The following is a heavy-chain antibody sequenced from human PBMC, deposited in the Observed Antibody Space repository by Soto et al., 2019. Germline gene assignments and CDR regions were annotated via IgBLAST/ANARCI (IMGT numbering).Heavy chain of an antibody. V-gene: IGHV1-18*01. D-gene: IGHD2-15*01. J-gene: IGHJ4*02. CDR3: ARDIGVVVAATTHY. CDR2: ISAYNGNT. CDR1: GYTFTSYG. Sequence: QVQLVQSGAEVKKPGASVKVSCKASGYTFTSYGISWVRQAPGQGLEWMGWISAYNGNTNYARKLQGRVTMTTDTCKSTAYMELRSVRSDDTAVYYCARDIGVVVAATTHYWGQGTLVTVSS.